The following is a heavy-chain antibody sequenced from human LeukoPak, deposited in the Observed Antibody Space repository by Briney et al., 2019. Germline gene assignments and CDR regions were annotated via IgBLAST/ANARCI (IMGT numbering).Heavy chain of an antibody. D-gene: IGHD3-10*01. CDR1: GFTFSSYE. V-gene: IGHV3-7*01. CDR2: IKQDGSEK. J-gene: IGHJ4*02. CDR3: ARDHTRPYYYGSGSRTDY. Sequence: GGSLRLSCAASGFTFSSYEMNWVRQAPGKGLEWVANIKQDGSEKYYVDSVKGRFTISRDNAKNSLYLQMNSLRAEDTAVYYCARDHTRPYYYGSGSRTDYWGQGTLVTVSS.